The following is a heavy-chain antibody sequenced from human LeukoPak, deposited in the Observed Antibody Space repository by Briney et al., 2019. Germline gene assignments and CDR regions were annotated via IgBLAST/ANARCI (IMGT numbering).Heavy chain of an antibody. CDR1: GGSISSYY. CDR3: ARSRTYYYDSSGYYLFDP. D-gene: IGHD3-22*01. CDR2: IYTSGST. Sequence: SETLSLTCTVSGGSISSYYRSWIRQPPGKGLEWIGYIYTSGSTNYNPSLKSRVTISVDTSRKQFSLKLTSVTAADTAVYYCARSRTYYYDSSGYYLFDPWGQGTLVTVSS. V-gene: IGHV4-4*09. J-gene: IGHJ5*02.